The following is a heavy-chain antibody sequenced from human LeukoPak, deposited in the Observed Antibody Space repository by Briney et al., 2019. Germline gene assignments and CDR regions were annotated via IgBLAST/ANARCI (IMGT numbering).Heavy chain of an antibody. CDR3: AKGAARLSLFTSFDY. V-gene: IGHV3-9*03. D-gene: IGHD3-16*01. Sequence: GGSLRLSCAASGFTFDDYAMHWVRQAPGKGPDWLSGISWNTGSIGYADSAKGRFTISRDNAKNSLYLQMNSLRPEDMALYYCAKGAARLSLFTSFDYWGQGTLVTVSS. CDR2: ISWNTGSI. J-gene: IGHJ4*02. CDR1: GFTFDDYA.